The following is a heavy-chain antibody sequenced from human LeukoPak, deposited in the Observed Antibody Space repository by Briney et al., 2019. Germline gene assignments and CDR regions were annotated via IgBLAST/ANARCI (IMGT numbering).Heavy chain of an antibody. CDR2: TYYGSTWYN. V-gene: IGHV6-1*01. Sequence: SQTLSLTCAISGDSVSSNSVTWNWIRQSPSRGLEWLGRTYYGSTWYNDYAVSVRGRITVNPDTSKNQFSLHLNSVTPEDTAVYYCARRLTQYDCFDPWGQGILVTVSS. D-gene: IGHD2-2*01. CDR3: ARRLTQYDCFDP. CDR1: GDSVSSNSVT. J-gene: IGHJ5*02.